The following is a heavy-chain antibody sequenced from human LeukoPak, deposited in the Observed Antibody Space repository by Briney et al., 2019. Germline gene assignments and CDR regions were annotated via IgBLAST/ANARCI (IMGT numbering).Heavy chain of an antibody. CDR1: GFTVSSNY. D-gene: IGHD6-13*01. CDR2: IYSGGST. CDR3: AKGGIAAAGTGYFQH. Sequence: GGSLRLSCAASGFTVSSNYMSWVRQAPGKGLEWVSVIYSGGSTYYADSVKGRFTISRDNSKNTLYLQMNSLRAEDTAVYYCAKGGIAAAGTGYFQHWGQGTLVTVSS. V-gene: IGHV3-53*01. J-gene: IGHJ1*01.